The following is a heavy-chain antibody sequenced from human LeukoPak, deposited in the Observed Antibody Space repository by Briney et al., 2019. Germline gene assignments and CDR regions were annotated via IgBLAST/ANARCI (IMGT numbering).Heavy chain of an antibody. D-gene: IGHD6-19*01. J-gene: IGHJ3*02. CDR3: AKASGWDIPLDAFDI. CDR1: GLTFRTYA. CDR2: ISDSGGYT. Sequence: GGSLRLSCAASGLTFRTYAMSWVRQAPGKGLEWVSSISDSGGYTFYADSVKGRFTISRDNSKNTLYLQMNSLRAEDTAVYYCAKASGWDIPLDAFDIWGQGTMVTVSS. V-gene: IGHV3-23*01.